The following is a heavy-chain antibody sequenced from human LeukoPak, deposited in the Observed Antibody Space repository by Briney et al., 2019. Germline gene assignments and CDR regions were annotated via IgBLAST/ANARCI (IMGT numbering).Heavy chain of an antibody. CDR3: ARSGPDYGDYELAG. J-gene: IGHJ4*02. CDR1: GGSISSYY. V-gene: IGHV4-59*01. Sequence: SETLSLTCTVSGGSISSYYWSWIRQPPGKGLEWIGYIYYSGSTNYNPSLKSRVTISVDTSKNQFSLKLSSVTAADTAEYYCARSGPDYGDYELAGWGQGTLVTVSS. CDR2: IYYSGST. D-gene: IGHD4-17*01.